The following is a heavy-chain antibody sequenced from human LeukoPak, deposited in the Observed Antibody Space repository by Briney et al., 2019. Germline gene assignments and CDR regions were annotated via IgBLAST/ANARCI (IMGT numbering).Heavy chain of an antibody. CDR1: GFSFSYHG. CDR3: AKIMAAAGPSAQNWFDP. J-gene: IGHJ5*02. D-gene: IGHD6-13*01. V-gene: IGHV3-23*01. Sequence: GGSLRLSCVASGFSFSYHGMNWVRLAPGKGLEWVSGVSPPGGGTYYADSVKGRFTISGDNSKNTLYLQMNSLRAEDTAVYYCAKIMAAAGPSAQNWFDPWGQGTLVTVSS. CDR2: VSPPGGGT.